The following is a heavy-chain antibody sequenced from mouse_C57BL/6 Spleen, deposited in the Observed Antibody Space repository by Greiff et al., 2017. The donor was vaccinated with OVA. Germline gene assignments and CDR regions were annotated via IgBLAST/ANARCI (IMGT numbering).Heavy chain of an antibody. CDR2: LSSGGSYT. Sequence: EVQLVESGGDLVKPGGSLKLSCAASGFTFSSYGISWVRQTPDKRLEWVATLSSGGSYTYYPDSVKGRFTISRDNAKNTLYLQMSSLKSEDTAMYYCARQGERGRIDYWGQGTTLTVSS. CDR3: ARQGERGRIDY. CDR1: GFTFSSYG. J-gene: IGHJ2*01. V-gene: IGHV5-6*01. D-gene: IGHD4-1*01.